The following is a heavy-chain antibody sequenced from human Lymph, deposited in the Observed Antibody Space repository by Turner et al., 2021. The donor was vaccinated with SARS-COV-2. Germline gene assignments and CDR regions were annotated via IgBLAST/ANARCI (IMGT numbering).Heavy chain of an antibody. CDR3: ARSSFDWLFSPDWFDP. D-gene: IGHD3-9*01. CDR2: ISGNNDNT. V-gene: IGHV1-18*01. CDR1: GYTFTNYG. J-gene: IGHJ5*02. Sequence: QVQLVQSGAEVKKPGASVKVSCKASGYTFTNYGISWVRQAPGEGLEWMGWISGNNDNTNYAQKLQGRVTMTTDTSTSTAYMELRSLRSDDTAVYYCARSSFDWLFSPDWFDPWGQGSLVIVSS.